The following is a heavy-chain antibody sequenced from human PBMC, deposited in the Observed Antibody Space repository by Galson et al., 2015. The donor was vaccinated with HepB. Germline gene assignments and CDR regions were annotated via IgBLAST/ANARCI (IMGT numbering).Heavy chain of an antibody. Sequence: PALVKPTQTLTLTCTFSGFSLSTSGVGVGWIRQPPGKALEWLALIYWDDDKRYSPSLKSRLTITKDTSKNQVVLTMTNMGPVDTATYYCAHRHLSYSSSSPFDYWGQGTLVTVSS. CDR2: IYWDDDK. D-gene: IGHD6-6*01. CDR1: GFSLSTSGVG. V-gene: IGHV2-5*02. CDR3: AHRHLSYSSSSPFDY. J-gene: IGHJ4*02.